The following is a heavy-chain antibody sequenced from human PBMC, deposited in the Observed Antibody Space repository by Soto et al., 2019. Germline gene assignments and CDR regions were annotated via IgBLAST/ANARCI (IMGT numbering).Heavy chain of an antibody. CDR3: ATYVVGAGGTGS. CDR2: IQSSGRT. D-gene: IGHD6-13*01. V-gene: IGHV4-31*02. J-gene: IGHJ5*02. CDR1: GFTVSNDY. Sequence: LRLSCAASGFTVSNDYMSWVRQLPGKGLEWIGFIQSSGRTQYNPSVQSRLTMSVDTSKNQFSLRLTSVTAADTAVYYCATYVVGAGGTGSWGQGTLVTVSS.